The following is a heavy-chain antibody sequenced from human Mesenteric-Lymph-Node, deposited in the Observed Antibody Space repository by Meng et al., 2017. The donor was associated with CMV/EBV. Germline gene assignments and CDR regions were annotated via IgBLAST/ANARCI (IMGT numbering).Heavy chain of an antibody. Sequence: GVLKISCAASGFSFGMSTMNWVRQAPGKGLEWVSSISSSSAFVYYADSVRGRFTISRDSAGNSLSLQMNSLKDEDTAVYYCAREGGTYYYYYGMDIWGQGTTVTVSS. J-gene: IGHJ6*02. CDR1: GFSFGMST. CDR3: AREGGTYYYYYGMDI. V-gene: IGHV3-21*01. D-gene: IGHD1-26*01. CDR2: ISSSSAFV.